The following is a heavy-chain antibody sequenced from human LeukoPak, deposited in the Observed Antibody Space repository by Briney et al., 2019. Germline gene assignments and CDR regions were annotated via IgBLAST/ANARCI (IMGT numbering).Heavy chain of an antibody. CDR3: ARVFRPSLTVFIITGAFDI. CDR2: ISGGSAST. Sequence: GGSLRLSCAGSGFTFANYAMSWVRQAPGKGLEWVSSISGGSASTFYADSVEGRFTISRDNYKNTLYLQMNSLRAEDTAAYYCARVFRPSLTVFIITGAFDIWGQGTMVTVSS. V-gene: IGHV3-23*01. D-gene: IGHD3-3*01. J-gene: IGHJ3*02. CDR1: GFTFANYA.